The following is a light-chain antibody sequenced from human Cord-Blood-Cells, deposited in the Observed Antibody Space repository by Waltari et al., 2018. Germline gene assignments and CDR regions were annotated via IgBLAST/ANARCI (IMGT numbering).Light chain of an antibody. J-gene: IGKJ1*01. CDR1: RSVSSSY. V-gene: IGKV3-20*01. Sequence: EIVLTQSPGTLSLSPGERATLSCRASRSVSSSYLAWYQHKPGQAPRLLIYGASSRATGSPARCSGSGSAADFTLTISRLEPEDFAVYYCQQYGSSPPWTFGQGTKVEIK. CDR3: QQYGSSPPWT. CDR2: GAS.